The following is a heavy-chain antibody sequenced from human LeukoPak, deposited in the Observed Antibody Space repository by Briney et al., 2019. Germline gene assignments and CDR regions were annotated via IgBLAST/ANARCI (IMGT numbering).Heavy chain of an antibody. CDR3: ARDKTWRFSGYYYYYYYMDV. Sequence: GGSLRLSCAASGFTFSSYGMHWVRQAPGKGLEWVAVISYDGSNKYYADSVKGRFTISRDNSKNTLYPQMNSLRAEDTAVYYCARDKTWRFSGYYYYYYYMDVWGKGTTVTVSS. V-gene: IGHV3-30*03. CDR1: GFTFSSYG. CDR2: ISYDGSNK. D-gene: IGHD3-10*01. J-gene: IGHJ6*03.